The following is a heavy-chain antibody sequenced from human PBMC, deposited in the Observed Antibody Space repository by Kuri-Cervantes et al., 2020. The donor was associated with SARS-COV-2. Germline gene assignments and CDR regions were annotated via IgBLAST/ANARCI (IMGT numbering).Heavy chain of an antibody. J-gene: IGHJ5*02. Sequence: GESLKISCAASGFTFSSYAMSWVRQAPGKGLEWVSTISGSGGSTYYADSVKGRFTISRDNSKNTLYLQMNSLRAEDTAVYYCASLRSSAYYYDLPSDPRGQGTLVTVSS. D-gene: IGHD3-22*01. CDR2: ISGSGGST. V-gene: IGHV3-23*01. CDR3: ASLRSSAYYYDLPSDP. CDR1: GFTFSSYA.